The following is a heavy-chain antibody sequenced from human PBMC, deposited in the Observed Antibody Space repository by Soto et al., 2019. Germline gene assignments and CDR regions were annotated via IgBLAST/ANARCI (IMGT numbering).Heavy chain of an antibody. J-gene: IGHJ3*02. CDR1: GGSFSGYY. V-gene: IGHV4-34*01. D-gene: IGHD3-22*01. CDR2: INHSGST. Sequence: SETLSLTCAVYGGSFSGYYWSWIRQPPGKGLEWIGEINHSGSTNYNPSLKSRVTISVDTSKNQFSLKLSSVTAEDTTVYYCARPHDYYDSSGYYGDVAFDIWGQGTMVTVSS. CDR3: ARPHDYYDSSGYYGDVAFDI.